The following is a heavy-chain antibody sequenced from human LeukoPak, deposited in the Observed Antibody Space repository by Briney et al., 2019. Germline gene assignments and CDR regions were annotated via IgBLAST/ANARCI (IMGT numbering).Heavy chain of an antibody. CDR3: AGLVVPAADDDYYYYYMDV. CDR2: IYTSGST. Sequence: SETLSLTCTVSGGSISSYYWSWIRQPPGKGLEWIGYIYTSGSTNYNPFLKSRVTISVDTSKNQFSLKLSSVTAADTAAYYCAGLVVPAADDDYYYYYMDVWGKGTTVTVSS. D-gene: IGHD2-2*01. CDR1: GGSISSYY. J-gene: IGHJ6*03. V-gene: IGHV4-4*09.